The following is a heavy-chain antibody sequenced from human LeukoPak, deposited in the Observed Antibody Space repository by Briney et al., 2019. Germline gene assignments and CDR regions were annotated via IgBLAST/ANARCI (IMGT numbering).Heavy chain of an antibody. CDR1: GGSISSSSYY. Sequence: PSETLSLTCTVSGGSISSSSYYWGWIRQPPGKGLEWIGSIYYSGSTYYSPSLKSRVTMSVDTSKNQFSLKVSSVTAADTAVYYCTRTRLGAPPRQYYYFDYWGQGTLVTVSS. V-gene: IGHV4-39*07. CDR3: TRTRLGAPPRQYYYFDY. J-gene: IGHJ4*02. CDR2: IYYSGST. D-gene: IGHD1-26*01.